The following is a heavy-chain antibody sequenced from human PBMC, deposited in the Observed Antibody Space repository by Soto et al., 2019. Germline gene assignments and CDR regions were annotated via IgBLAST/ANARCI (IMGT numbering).Heavy chain of an antibody. J-gene: IGHJ3*01. Sequence: GGSLRLSCAASGFIFTNYAMNWVRQAPGKGLEWVSVIGGRGNSAYYADSVQGRFTISRDNSKNTLSLQMSSLTADDTTIYYCVREGRGSFDFWGRGTMVTVSS. CDR1: GFIFTNYA. CDR3: VREGRGSFDF. CDR2: IGGRGNSA. D-gene: IGHD5-12*01. V-gene: IGHV3-23*01.